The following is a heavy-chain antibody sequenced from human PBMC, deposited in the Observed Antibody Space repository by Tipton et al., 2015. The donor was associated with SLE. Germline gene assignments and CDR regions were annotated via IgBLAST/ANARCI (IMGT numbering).Heavy chain of an antibody. CDR1: GGSISSSSYY. V-gene: IGHV4-61*01. D-gene: IGHD6-25*01. CDR2: IYYSGST. Sequence: TLSLTCTVSGGSISSSSYYWSWIRQPPGKGLEWIGYIYYSGSTNYNPSLKSRVTISVDTSKNQFSLKLSSVTAADTAVYYCARGEVGTIAAAPIDYFDYWGQGTLVTISS. CDR3: ARGEVGTIAAAPIDYFDY. J-gene: IGHJ4*02.